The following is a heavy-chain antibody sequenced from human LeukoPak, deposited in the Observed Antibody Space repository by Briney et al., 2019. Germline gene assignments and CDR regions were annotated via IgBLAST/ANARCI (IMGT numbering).Heavy chain of an antibody. Sequence: SETLSLTCAVYGGSFSGYYWSWIRQPPGKGLEWIGEINHSGSTNYNPSLKSRVTISVDTSKNQFSLKLSSVTAADTAVYYCARGRVGGPRSGTYFDYWGQGTLVTVSS. CDR2: INHSGST. J-gene: IGHJ4*02. CDR3: ARGRVGGPRSGTYFDY. D-gene: IGHD1-26*01. V-gene: IGHV4-34*01. CDR1: GGSFSGYY.